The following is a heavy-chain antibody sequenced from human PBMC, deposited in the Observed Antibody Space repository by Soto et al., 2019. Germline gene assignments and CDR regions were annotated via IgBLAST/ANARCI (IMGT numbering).Heavy chain of an antibody. Sequence: SETLCVTGTVSGGAIMSDYLSWIRQPDGKVMEWIGRIYTSGSTNYNPSLKSRVTMSVDTSKNQFSLKLSSVTAADTEVYYCERVNPTVNTEYFDYWGQGTLVTVS. CDR2: IYTSGST. CDR1: GGAIMSDY. D-gene: IGHD4-17*01. V-gene: IGHV4-4*07. CDR3: ERVNPTVNTEYFDY. J-gene: IGHJ4*02.